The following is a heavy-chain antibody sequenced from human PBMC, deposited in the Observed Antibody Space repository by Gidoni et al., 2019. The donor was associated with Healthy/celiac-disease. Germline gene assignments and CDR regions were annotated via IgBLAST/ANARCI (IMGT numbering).Heavy chain of an antibody. V-gene: IGHV4-59*01. CDR3: ASCSGWYGAFDI. CDR1: GGSISSYY. J-gene: IGHJ3*02. Sequence: QVQLQESGPGLVKPSETLSLTCTGSGGSISSYYWSWLRQPPGKGLEWIGYIYYSGRTNYTPSLKCLVTISVHTSMNQFSLTLGSVAAAYTAVYYCASCSGWYGAFDIWGQGTMVTVSS. D-gene: IGHD6-19*01. CDR2: IYYSGRT.